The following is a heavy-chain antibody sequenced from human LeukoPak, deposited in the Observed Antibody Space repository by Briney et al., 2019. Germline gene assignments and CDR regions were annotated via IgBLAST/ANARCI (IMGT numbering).Heavy chain of an antibody. Sequence: GGSLRLSCAASGFTFSSYSMNWVRQAPGKGLEWVANIKQDGSEKYYVDSVKGRFTISRDNAKNSLYLQMNSLRAEDTAVYYCARYRRDYFDYWGQGTLVTVSS. CDR1: GFTFSSYS. CDR2: IKQDGSEK. CDR3: ARYRRDYFDY. V-gene: IGHV3-7*03. J-gene: IGHJ4*02.